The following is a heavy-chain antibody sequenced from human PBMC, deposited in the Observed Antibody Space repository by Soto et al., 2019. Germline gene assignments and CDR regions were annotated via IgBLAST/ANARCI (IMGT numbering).Heavy chain of an antibody. J-gene: IGHJ5*02. CDR2: IYYSGST. CDR3: ARGDVDTAMPSMNWFDP. V-gene: IGHV4-31*03. Sequence: PSETLSLTCTVSGCSISSGGYYWSWIRQHPGKGLEWIGYIYYSGSTYYNPSLKSRVTISVDTSKNQFSLKLSSVTAADTAVYYCARGDVDTAMPSMNWFDPWGQGTLVTVSS. D-gene: IGHD5-18*01. CDR1: GCSISSGGYY.